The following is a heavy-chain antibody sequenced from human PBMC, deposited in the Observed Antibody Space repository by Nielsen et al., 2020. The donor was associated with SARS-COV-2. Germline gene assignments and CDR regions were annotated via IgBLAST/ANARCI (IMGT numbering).Heavy chain of an antibody. CDR1: GFTFSSYS. CDR2: ISSSSSYI. Sequence: GESLKISCAASGFTFSSYSMNWVRQAPGKGLEWVSSISSSSSYIYYADSVKGRFTISRDNAKNSLYLQMSSLRAEDTAVYYCAREGLDYYYMDVWGKGTTVTVSS. CDR3: AREGLDYYYMDV. D-gene: IGHD6-6*01. V-gene: IGHV3-21*01. J-gene: IGHJ6*03.